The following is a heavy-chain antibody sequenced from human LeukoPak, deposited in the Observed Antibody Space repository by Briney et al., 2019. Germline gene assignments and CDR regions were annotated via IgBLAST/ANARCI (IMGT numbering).Heavy chain of an antibody. CDR1: GYTFTSYY. J-gene: IGHJ4*02. V-gene: IGHV1-46*01. Sequence: GASVKVSCKASGYTFTSYYMHWVRQAPGQGLEWMGIINPSGDSTSYAQKFQGRVTMTRDTSTSTVYMELSSLRSEDTAVYYCARGLRSNRGMATIFERLSGSEDYWGQGTLVTVSS. D-gene: IGHD5-24*01. CDR3: ARGLRSNRGMATIFERLSGSEDY. CDR2: INPSGDST.